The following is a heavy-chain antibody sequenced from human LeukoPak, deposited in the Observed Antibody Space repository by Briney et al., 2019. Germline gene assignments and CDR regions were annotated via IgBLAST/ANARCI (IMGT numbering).Heavy chain of an antibody. D-gene: IGHD4-11*01. V-gene: IGHV1-2*02. CDR2: INPNSGGT. Sequence: GGSLRLSCAASGFTFSSYGMHWVRQAPGQGLEWMGWINPNSGGTNYAQKFQGRVTMTRDTSISTAYMELSRLTSDDTAVYYCARDATARDYSNSDYWGQGSLVTVSS. J-gene: IGHJ4*02. CDR3: ARDATARDYSNSDY. CDR1: GFTFSSYG.